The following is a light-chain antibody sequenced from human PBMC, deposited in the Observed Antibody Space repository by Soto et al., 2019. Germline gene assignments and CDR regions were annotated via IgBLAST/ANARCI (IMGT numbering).Light chain of an antibody. CDR3: CSYAGTYTHYV. Sequence: QSALTQPRSVSGSPGQSVTISCTGTSSDLGGYNFVSWYQQHPGKAPKLMIYDVNKRPSGVPGRFSGSKSGNTASLTISGLQAEDEADYYCCSYAGTYTHYVFGTGTKVTVL. CDR1: SSDLGGYNF. V-gene: IGLV2-11*01. CDR2: DVN. J-gene: IGLJ1*01.